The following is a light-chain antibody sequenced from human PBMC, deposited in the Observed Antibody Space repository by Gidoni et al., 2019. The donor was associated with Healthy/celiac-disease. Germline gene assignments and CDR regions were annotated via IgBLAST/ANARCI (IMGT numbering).Light chain of an antibody. Sequence: ETVLTQSPATLSLSPGEKGTLSCRASQSVSSYLAWYQQKPGQPPRLLIYDATDRATGIPARFSGSGSGTDFSLTISSLEPEDFAVYYCQQRSNWPPTFGPGTKVDIK. CDR1: QSVSSY. CDR3: QQRSNWPPT. J-gene: IGKJ3*01. CDR2: DAT. V-gene: IGKV3-11*01.